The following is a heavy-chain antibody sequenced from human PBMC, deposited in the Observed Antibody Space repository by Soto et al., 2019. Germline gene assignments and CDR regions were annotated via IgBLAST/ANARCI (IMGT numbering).Heavy chain of an antibody. CDR2: ISAYNGNT. CDR3: ARDAPHDSSGYYYGWFDP. V-gene: IGHV1-18*04. J-gene: IGHJ5*02. Sequence: ASVKVSCKASGYTFTSYGISWVRQAPGQGLEWMGWISAYNGNTNYAQKLQGRVTMTTDTSTSTAYMELRSLRSDDTAVYYCARDAPHDSSGYYYGWFDPWGQGTLVTVYS. D-gene: IGHD3-22*01. CDR1: GYTFTSYG.